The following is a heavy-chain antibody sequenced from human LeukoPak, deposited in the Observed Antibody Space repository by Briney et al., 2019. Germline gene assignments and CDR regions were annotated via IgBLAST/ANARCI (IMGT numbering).Heavy chain of an antibody. D-gene: IGHD5-18*01. V-gene: IGHV3-30*18. CDR3: AKDRYSYAFEYSDS. CDR1: KFTFSNYG. Sequence: GGSLRLSCTASKFTFSNYGMQWVRQAPGKGLEWVAVVSSDGGTKYYADSVKGRFTISRDNSKNTMYLQMNSLRAEDTAVYYCAKDRYSYAFEYSDSWGQGTLVTVSS. CDR2: VSSDGGTK. J-gene: IGHJ4*02.